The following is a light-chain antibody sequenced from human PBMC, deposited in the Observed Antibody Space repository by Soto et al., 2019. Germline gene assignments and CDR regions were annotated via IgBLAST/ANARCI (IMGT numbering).Light chain of an antibody. CDR3: QQYNSYRT. CDR1: QSISIW. V-gene: IGKV1-5*01. CDR2: DAS. J-gene: IGKJ1*01. Sequence: DIQMTQSPSTLCASVGDRVTITCRARQSISIWLAWYQQKPGKAPKLLIHDASILESGVPSRFSGSGSGTEFTLTISSLQPDDFATYYCQQYNSYRTCGQGTKVDIK.